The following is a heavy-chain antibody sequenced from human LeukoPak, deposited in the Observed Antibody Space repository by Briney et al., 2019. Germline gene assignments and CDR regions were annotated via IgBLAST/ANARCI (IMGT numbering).Heavy chain of an antibody. Sequence: KPGGSLRLSCAASGFTFSSYSMNWVRQAPGKGLEWVSYISSSGSLTYYADSVRGRFTISRDDAKNSLYLQLNSLRAEDTAVYYCARGSHVDAAVAHFDYWGQGTLVTVSS. V-gene: IGHV3-21*05. J-gene: IGHJ4*02. D-gene: IGHD6-19*01. CDR1: GFTFSSYS. CDR2: ISSSGSLT. CDR3: ARGSHVDAAVAHFDY.